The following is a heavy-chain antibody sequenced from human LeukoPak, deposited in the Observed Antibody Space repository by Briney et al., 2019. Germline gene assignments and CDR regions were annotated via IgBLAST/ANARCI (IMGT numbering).Heavy chain of an antibody. D-gene: IGHD3-10*01. Sequence: KTSETLSLTCTVSGGSISSSSYYWGWIRQPPGKGLEWIGSIYYSGSTYYNPSLKGRVTISVDTSKNQFSLKLSSVTAADTAVYYCARRLDRGVTPFDYWGQGTLVTVSS. J-gene: IGHJ4*02. V-gene: IGHV4-39*07. CDR2: IYYSGST. CDR3: ARRLDRGVTPFDY. CDR1: GGSISSSSYY.